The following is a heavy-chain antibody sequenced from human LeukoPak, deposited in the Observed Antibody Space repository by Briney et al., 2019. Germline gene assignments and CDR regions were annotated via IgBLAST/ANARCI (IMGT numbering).Heavy chain of an antibody. J-gene: IGHJ4*02. CDR2: IKEDGSRR. V-gene: IGHV3-7*03. CDR3: ATHWRGR. CDR1: GFSLSGYW. D-gene: IGHD1-1*01. Sequence: PGGSLRLSCAASGFSLSGYWMSWVRQAPGKGPEWVANIKEDGSRRYYSESVRGRFTISGDNSENSLYLQMNSLRAEDTAVYYCATHWRGRWGQGTLVTVSS.